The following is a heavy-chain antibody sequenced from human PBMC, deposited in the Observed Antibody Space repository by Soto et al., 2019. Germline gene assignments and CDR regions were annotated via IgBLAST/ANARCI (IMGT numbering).Heavy chain of an antibody. CDR2: ISYDGSNK. CDR3: ARDHIAVAGEPGPADY. J-gene: IGHJ4*02. Sequence: RGSLRLSCAASGFTFSSYAMHWVRQAPGKGLEWVAVISYDGSNKYYADSVKGRFTISRDNSKNTLYLQMNSLRAEDTAVYYCARDHIAVAGEPGPADYWGQGTLVTVSS. D-gene: IGHD6-19*01. CDR1: GFTFSSYA. V-gene: IGHV3-30-3*01.